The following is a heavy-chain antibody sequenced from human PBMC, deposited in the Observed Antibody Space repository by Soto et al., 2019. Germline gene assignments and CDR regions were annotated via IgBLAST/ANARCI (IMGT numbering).Heavy chain of an antibody. CDR1: GFTVSSNY. V-gene: IGHV3-66*01. Sequence: EVQLVESGGGLVQPGGSLRLSCAASGFTVSSNYMSWVRQAPGKGLEWVSVIYSGGSTYYADSVKGRFTISRDNSKNTLYLQMNSLRAEYTAVYYCARALLPHDAFDIWGQWTMVTVSS. CDR2: IYSGGST. J-gene: IGHJ3*02. CDR3: ARALLPHDAFDI.